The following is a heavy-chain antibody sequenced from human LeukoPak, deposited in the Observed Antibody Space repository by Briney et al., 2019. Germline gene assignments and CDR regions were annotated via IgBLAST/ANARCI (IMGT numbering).Heavy chain of an antibody. CDR3: ARQDGVLDGYNSDDWDYFDY. CDR2: INHSGST. D-gene: IGHD5-24*01. Sequence: PSETLSLTCAVYGGSFSGYYWSWIRQPPGKGLEWIGEINHSGSTNYNRSLKSRVTISVDTSKNQFSLKLSSVTAADTAVYYCARQDGVLDGYNSDDWDYFDYWGQGTLVTVSS. V-gene: IGHV4-34*01. CDR1: GGSFSGYY. J-gene: IGHJ4*02.